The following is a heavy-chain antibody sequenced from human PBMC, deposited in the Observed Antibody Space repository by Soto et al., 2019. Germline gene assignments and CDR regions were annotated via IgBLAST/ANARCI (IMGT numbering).Heavy chain of an antibody. CDR3: ARSPYSSGSFYPIDY. D-gene: IGHD3-22*01. J-gene: IGHJ4*02. Sequence: EASVKVSCKASGYTFTYYYIHWVRQAPGQGLEWMGIFNPSGGTTTYAQQLQGRVTMTGDTSTSTVYMELSSLRSEDTAVYYCARSPYSSGSFYPIDYWGQGTLVTVSS. V-gene: IGHV1-46*04. CDR1: GYTFTYYY. CDR2: FNPSGGTT.